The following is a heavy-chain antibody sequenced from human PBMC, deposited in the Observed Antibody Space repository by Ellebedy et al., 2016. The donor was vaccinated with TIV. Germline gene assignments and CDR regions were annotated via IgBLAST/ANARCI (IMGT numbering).Heavy chain of an antibody. D-gene: IGHD6-13*01. CDR3: ARPQQLVFDAFDI. CDR1: GGSISSSNYY. V-gene: IGHV4-39*01. J-gene: IGHJ3*02. Sequence: GSLRLXCAVSGGSISSSNYYWGWIRQPPGKGLEWIGTIFYSGTTYYNPSLKSRVTISIDMSKNQFSLRLTSVTAADTAVYYCARPQQLVFDAFDIWGQGTMVTVPS. CDR2: IFYSGTT.